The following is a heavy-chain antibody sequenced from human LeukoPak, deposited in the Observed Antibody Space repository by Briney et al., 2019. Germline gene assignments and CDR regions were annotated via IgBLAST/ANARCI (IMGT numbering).Heavy chain of an antibody. CDR3: ARRGRDGYNTNWFDP. V-gene: IGHV3-7*01. J-gene: IGHJ5*02. CDR1: GFTFSSYW. D-gene: IGHD5-24*01. Sequence: QAGGSLRPSCAASGFTFSSYWMSWVRQAPGKGLEWVANIKQDGSEKYYVDSVKGRFTISRDNAKNSLYLQMNSLRAEDTAVYYCARRGRDGYNTNWFDPWGQGTLVTVSS. CDR2: IKQDGSEK.